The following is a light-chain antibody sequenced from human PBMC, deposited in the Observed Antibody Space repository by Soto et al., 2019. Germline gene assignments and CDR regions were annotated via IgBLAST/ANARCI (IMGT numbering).Light chain of an antibody. CDR1: SSDVGSYNL. Sequence: QSVLTQPASLSGSPVQSITISCTGTSSDVGSYNLVSWYQQHPVKAPKLMIYEFSKRHSGVSNRFSGSKSGNTASLTISGLQDEDEADYYCCSYAGSSTLGVFGGGTKLTVL. CDR3: CSYAGSSTLGV. V-gene: IGLV2-23*02. J-gene: IGLJ2*01. CDR2: EFS.